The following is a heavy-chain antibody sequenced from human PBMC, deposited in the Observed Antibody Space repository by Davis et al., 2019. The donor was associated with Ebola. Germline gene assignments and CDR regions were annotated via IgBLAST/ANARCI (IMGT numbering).Heavy chain of an antibody. CDR2: IYYSGST. J-gene: IGHJ5*02. CDR1: GGSISSYY. D-gene: IGHD2-15*01. CDR3: ARALGYCRFDP. V-gene: IGHV4-59*01. Sequence: MPSETLSLTCTVSGGSISSYYWSWIRQHPGKGLEWIGYIYYSGSTNYNPSLKSRVTISVDTSKNQFSLKLRSVTAADTAVYYCARALGYCRFDPWGQGTLVTVSS.